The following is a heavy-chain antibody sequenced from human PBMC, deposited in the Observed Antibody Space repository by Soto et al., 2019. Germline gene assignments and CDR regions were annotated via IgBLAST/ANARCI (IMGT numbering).Heavy chain of an antibody. Sequence: SETLSLTCTVSGGSISSGAYYWTWIRQHPGKGLEWIGYIYYSGSGSTYYNPSLKSRVTISVDTSKNQFSLKLSSVTAADTAVYYCARVNGYCSSPRCFVVRSYTMDVWGQGTTVTVS. V-gene: IGHV4-31*03. J-gene: IGHJ6*02. CDR2: IYYSGSGST. CDR3: ARVNGYCSSPRCFVVRSYTMDV. D-gene: IGHD2-2*01. CDR1: GGSISSGAYY.